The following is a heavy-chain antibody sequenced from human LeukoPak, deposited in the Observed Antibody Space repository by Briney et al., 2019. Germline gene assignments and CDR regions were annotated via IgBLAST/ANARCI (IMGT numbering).Heavy chain of an antibody. J-gene: IGHJ3*02. V-gene: IGHV3-48*02. Sequence: GGSLRLSCAASGFSFSSYGMNWVPQAPGKGLEWVSYISRTSSTIYYADSVKGRFTISRDNARNSLYLQMNSLRDEDTAVYYCAREPSIAGARDIWGQGTMVTVSS. CDR2: ISRTSSTI. D-gene: IGHD4/OR15-4a*01. CDR1: GFSFSSYG. CDR3: AREPSIAGARDI.